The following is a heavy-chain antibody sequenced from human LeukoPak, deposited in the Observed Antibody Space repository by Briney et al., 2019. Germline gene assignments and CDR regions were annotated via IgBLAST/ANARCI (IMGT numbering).Heavy chain of an antibody. CDR2: INHSGST. V-gene: IGHV4-34*01. CDR3: ARAYYGSGSYQGDY. Sequence: KPSETLSLTCAVYGGSFSGYYWSWIRQPPGKGLEWIGEINHSGSTNYNPSLKSRVTISVDTSKNQFSLKLSSVTAADTAVYYYARAYYGSGSYQGDYWGQGTLVTVSS. J-gene: IGHJ4*02. CDR1: GGSFSGYY. D-gene: IGHD3-10*01.